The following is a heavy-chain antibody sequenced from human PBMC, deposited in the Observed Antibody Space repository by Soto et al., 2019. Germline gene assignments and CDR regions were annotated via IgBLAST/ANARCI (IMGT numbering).Heavy chain of an antibody. CDR2: ISYDGSNK. D-gene: IGHD3-22*01. V-gene: IGHV3-30-3*01. CDR1: GXTFSSYS. Sequence: GSLRLSCAASGXTFSSYSMHWVRQAPGKGLELVAFISYDGSNKYYADSVKGRFTISRDNSKNKLYLQMNSVRADDTAFSYCAVDTMIVVAPDAFDIWGQGTMVTVSS. CDR3: AVDTMIVVAPDAFDI. J-gene: IGHJ3*02.